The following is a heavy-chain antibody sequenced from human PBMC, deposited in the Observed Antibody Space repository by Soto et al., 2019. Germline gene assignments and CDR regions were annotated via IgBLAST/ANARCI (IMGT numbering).Heavy chain of an antibody. CDR3: ARFLEVVVITIDAFDI. CDR2: ISAYNGNT. CDR1: GYTFTSYG. D-gene: IGHD3-22*01. J-gene: IGHJ3*02. V-gene: IGHV1-18*01. Sequence: ASVKVSCKASGYTFTSYGISWVRQAPGQGLEWMGWISAYNGNTNYAQKLQGRVTMTTDASTSTAYMELRSLRSDDTAVYYCARFLEVVVITIDAFDIWGQGTMVTVSS.